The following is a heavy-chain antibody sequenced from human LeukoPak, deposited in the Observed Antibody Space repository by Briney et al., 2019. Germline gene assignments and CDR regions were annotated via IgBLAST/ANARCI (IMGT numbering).Heavy chain of an antibody. CDR1: GYTFTSYY. Sequence: GASVKVSCKASGYTFTSYYMHWVRQAPGQGLEWMGIINPSGGSTSYAQKFQGRVTMTRDTSTSTAYMELRSLRSDDTAVYYCARDTFALRGHDGMDVWGQGTTVTVSS. CDR2: INPSGGST. J-gene: IGHJ6*02. CDR3: ARDTFALRGHDGMDV. V-gene: IGHV1-46*01. D-gene: IGHD3-10*01.